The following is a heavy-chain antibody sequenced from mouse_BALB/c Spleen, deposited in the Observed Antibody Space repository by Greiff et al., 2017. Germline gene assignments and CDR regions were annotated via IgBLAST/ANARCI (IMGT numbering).Heavy chain of an antibody. CDR2: IYPSDSYT. CDR3: TRSGGYEAMDY. J-gene: IGHJ4*01. CDR1: GYTFTSYW. D-gene: IGHD2-14*01. V-gene: IGHV1-69*02. Sequence: QVQLKQPGAELVRPGASVKLSCKASGYTFTSYWINWVKQRPGQGLEWIGNIYPSDSYTNYNQKFKDKATLTVDKSSSTAYMQLSSPTSEDSAVYYCTRSGGYEAMDYWGQGTSVTVSS.